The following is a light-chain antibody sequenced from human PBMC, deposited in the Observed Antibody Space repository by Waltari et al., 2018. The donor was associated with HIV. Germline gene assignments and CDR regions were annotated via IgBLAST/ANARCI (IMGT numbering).Light chain of an antibody. CDR2: WAS. V-gene: IGKV4-1*01. CDR3: HQYYNTPYT. Sequence: DTVMTQSPASLIVSLGERATINCKSSQSLLYSSNSKNYLAWYQHKAGQPPKLLIYWASTRESGVPDRFSGSGSGTDFTLTISSLQAEDVAVYYCHQYYNTPYTFGQGTTLEI. J-gene: IGKJ2*01. CDR1: QSLLYSSNSKNY.